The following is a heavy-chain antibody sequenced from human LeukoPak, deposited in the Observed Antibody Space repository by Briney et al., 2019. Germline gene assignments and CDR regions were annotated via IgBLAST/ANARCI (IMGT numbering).Heavy chain of an antibody. CDR3: EAAANDVFDY. D-gene: IGHD6-13*01. CDR1: GYTFTGYY. V-gene: IGHV1-2*02. Sequence: ASVKVSCKASGYTFTGYYMHWVRPAPGQGLEWMGWINPNSGGTKYAQKFQGRVTMTRDTSISTAYMELSRLRSDDTAVYYCEAAANDVFDYWGQGTLVTVSS. CDR2: INPNSGGT. J-gene: IGHJ4*02.